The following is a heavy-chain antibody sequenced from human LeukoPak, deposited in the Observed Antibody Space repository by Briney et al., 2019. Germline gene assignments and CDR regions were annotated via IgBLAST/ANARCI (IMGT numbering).Heavy chain of an antibody. Sequence: SETLSLTCTVSRGSIVGYFWTWVRQPPGKGLECIGNIRFSGATSYNPSLESRVTISVDSSKSQIFLNLRSVTTADTAVYYCARGNGWHDYWGQGTLVTVSS. V-gene: IGHV4-59*01. CDR3: ARGNGWHDY. CDR1: RGSIVGYF. CDR2: IRFSGAT. J-gene: IGHJ4*02. D-gene: IGHD6-19*01.